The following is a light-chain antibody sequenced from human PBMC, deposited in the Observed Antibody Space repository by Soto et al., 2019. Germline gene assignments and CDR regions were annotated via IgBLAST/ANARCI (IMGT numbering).Light chain of an antibody. V-gene: IGKV3-15*01. CDR3: QQYNNWTT. J-gene: IGKJ2*01. CDR2: GAS. Sequence: EIVMTQSPATLSVSPGERATLSCRASQSVSSNLAWYQQKPGQAPRLLIYGASTRATGIPARFSGSGSGTECTLTISSLQSEDFAVYYCQQYNNWTTFGQGTKLEIK. CDR1: QSVSSN.